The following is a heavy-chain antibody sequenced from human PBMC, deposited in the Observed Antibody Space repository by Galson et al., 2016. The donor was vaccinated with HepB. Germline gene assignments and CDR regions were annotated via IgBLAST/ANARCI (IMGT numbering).Heavy chain of an antibody. Sequence: QSGAEVKKPGESLKISCQGSGYSFTTYWIAWVRHVPGEGLEWMGFIYPGDSKIRYSPSFQGQVTISVDKSVNTAYLQWSSLQASDTAIYYRARHGAMANKSGLDVWGQGTTVTVSS. D-gene: IGHD1/OR15-1a*01. J-gene: IGHJ6*02. CDR2: IYPGDSKI. CDR3: ARHGAMANKSGLDV. V-gene: IGHV5-51*01. CDR1: GYSFTTYW.